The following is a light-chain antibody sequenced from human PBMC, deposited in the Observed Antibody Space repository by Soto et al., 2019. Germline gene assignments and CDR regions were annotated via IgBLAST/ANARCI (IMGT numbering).Light chain of an antibody. CDR1: SSNIGAGYD. J-gene: IGLJ1*01. CDR2: GNS. CDR3: QSYASSLSGFRV. Sequence: QSVLTQPPSVSGAPGQRVTISCTGSSSNIGAGYDVHWYQQLPGTAPKLLIYGNSNRPSGVPDRFSGSKSGTSASLAITGLQAEDEAAYYCQSYASSLSGFRVFGTGTKLTVL. V-gene: IGLV1-40*01.